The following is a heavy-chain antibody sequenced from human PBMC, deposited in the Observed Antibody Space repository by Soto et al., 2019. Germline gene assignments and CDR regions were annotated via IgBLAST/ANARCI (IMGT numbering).Heavy chain of an antibody. V-gene: IGHV1-58*01. CDR2: IVVGSGNT. J-gene: IGHJ5*02. CDR1: GFTFTSSA. D-gene: IGHD3-3*01. Sequence: SVKVSCKASGFTFTSSAVQWVRQARGQRLEWMGWIVVGSGNTNYAQKFQERVTITRDMSTSTAYMELSSLRSEDTAVYYCAASGRFLEWLFRFDPWGQGTLVTVSS. CDR3: AASGRFLEWLFRFDP.